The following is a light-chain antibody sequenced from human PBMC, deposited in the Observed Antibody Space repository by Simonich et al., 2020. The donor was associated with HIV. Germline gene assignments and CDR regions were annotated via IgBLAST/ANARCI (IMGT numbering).Light chain of an antibody. J-gene: IGKJ4*01. V-gene: IGKV1-33*01. CDR3: QQCDTLLRLT. Sequence: DIQMTQSPSSLSASVGDRVTITCQASQDSSNYLNWFQMKIGKAPKLLIYDASNLVTGVPSGFSGSGSGTDFTLTISSLQPEDIATCYFQQCDTLLRLTFGGGTKVEIK. CDR2: DAS. CDR1: QDSSNY.